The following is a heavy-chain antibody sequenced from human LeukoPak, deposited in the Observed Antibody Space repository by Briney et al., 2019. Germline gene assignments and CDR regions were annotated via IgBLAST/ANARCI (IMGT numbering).Heavy chain of an antibody. CDR1: GGSISSYY. D-gene: IGHD5-24*01. CDR2: IYYSGST. CDR3: ARHNKGMATIMNV. J-gene: IGHJ6*02. V-gene: IGHV4-59*08. Sequence: SETLSLTCTVSGGSISSYYWSWIRQPPGKGLEWIGYIYYSGSTNYNPSLKSRVTISVDTSKNQFSLKLSSVTAADTAVYYCARHNKGMATIMNVWGQGTTVTVSS.